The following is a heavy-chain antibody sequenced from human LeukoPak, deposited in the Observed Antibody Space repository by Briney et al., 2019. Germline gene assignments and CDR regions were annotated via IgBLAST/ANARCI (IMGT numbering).Heavy chain of an antibody. D-gene: IGHD1-1*01. CDR3: TRDLYWNDGSNAFDM. Sequence: GGSLRLSCAASGFTFRDYALSWVRQAPGKGLEWVSIIRSKAYGGTTDYAASVKGRFTISRDDSKSIAYLQMNSLRTEDTALYYCTRDLYWNDGSNAFDMWAQGTVVTVSS. J-gene: IGHJ3*02. CDR2: IRSKAYGGTT. CDR1: GFTFRDYA. V-gene: IGHV3-49*04.